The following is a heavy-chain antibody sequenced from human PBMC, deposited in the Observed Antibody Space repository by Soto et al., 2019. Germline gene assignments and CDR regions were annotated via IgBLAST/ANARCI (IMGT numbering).Heavy chain of an antibody. CDR1: GFPISINY. V-gene: IGHV3-66*01. D-gene: IGHD2-21*02. Sequence: GGSLRVSSAASGFPISINYMIWVRQATGKGLEWVSVIYSGGSTYYADSVKGRFTISRDNSKNTLYLQMNSLRAEDTAVYYCARPQSTVVTNDYWGQGTLATVSS. J-gene: IGHJ4*02. CDR2: IYSGGST. CDR3: ARPQSTVVTNDY.